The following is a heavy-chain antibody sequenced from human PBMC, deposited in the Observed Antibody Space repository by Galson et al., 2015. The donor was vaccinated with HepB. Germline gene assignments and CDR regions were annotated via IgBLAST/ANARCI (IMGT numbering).Heavy chain of an antibody. J-gene: IGHJ4*02. CDR3: AKDRGWSFDY. CDR2: ISGRGIST. V-gene: IGHV3-23*01. Sequence: SLRLSCAASGFTFSSNAMNWVRQAPGKGLEWVSAISGRGISTYYADSVKGRFTISRDNSKNTLYLQMNSLRAEDTAVYYCAKDRGWSFDYWGQGTLLTVSS. CDR1: GFTFSSNA. D-gene: IGHD2-15*01.